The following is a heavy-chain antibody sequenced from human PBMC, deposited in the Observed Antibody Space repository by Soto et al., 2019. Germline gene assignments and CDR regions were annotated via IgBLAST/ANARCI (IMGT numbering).Heavy chain of an antibody. CDR2: MSPLKGNS. CDR1: GYTFTSYG. Sequence: QVQMVQSGPEVKKPGASVKVSCKASGYTFTSYGISWVRQAPGQGLEWMGWMSPLKGNSHYSQNFQDRLTMTTDTSTSTAFMEMRGLTSDDTAVYYCAKDSGARPEHFQDWGQGTLVTVSS. D-gene: IGHD4-17*01. J-gene: IGHJ1*01. CDR3: AKDSGARPEHFQD. V-gene: IGHV1-18*01.